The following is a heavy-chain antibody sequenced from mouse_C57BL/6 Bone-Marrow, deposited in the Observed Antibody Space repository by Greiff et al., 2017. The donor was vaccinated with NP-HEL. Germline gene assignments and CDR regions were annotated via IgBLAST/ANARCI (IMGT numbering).Heavy chain of an antibody. V-gene: IGHV14-2*01. CDR3: ASTTVVATGYYAMDY. CDR1: GFNIKDYY. CDR2: IDPEDGET. J-gene: IGHJ4*01. Sequence: EVKLEESGAELVKPGASVKLSCTASGFNIKDYYMHWVKQRPEQGLEWIGRIDPEDGETKYAPKFQGKATITADTSSNTAYLQLSSLTSEDTDVYYCASTTVVATGYYAMDYWGQGTSVTVSS. D-gene: IGHD1-1*01.